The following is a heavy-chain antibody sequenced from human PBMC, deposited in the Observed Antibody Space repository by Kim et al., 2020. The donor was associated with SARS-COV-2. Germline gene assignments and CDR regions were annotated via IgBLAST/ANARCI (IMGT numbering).Heavy chain of an antibody. CDR3: ARDPSITMVRGVKDHGGWFDP. Sequence: SETLSLTCTVSGGSISSGGYYWSWIRQHPGKGLEWIGYIYYSGSTYYNPSLKSRVTISVDTSKNQFSLKLSSVTAADTAVYYCARDPSITMVRGVKDHGGWFDPWGQGTLVTVSS. J-gene: IGHJ5*02. V-gene: IGHV4-31*03. CDR2: IYYSGST. D-gene: IGHD3-10*01. CDR1: GGSISSGGYY.